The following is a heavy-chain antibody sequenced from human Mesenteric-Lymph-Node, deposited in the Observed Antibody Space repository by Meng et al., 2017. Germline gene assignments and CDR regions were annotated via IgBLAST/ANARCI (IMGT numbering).Heavy chain of an antibody. D-gene: IGHD1-7*01. CDR2: IYYSGST. Sequence: QVRPQGSGPWLVRPSQTRSPTCPGSGGSISSGDYYWSWIRQPPGKGLEWIGYIYYSGSTYYNPSLKSRVTISVDTSKNQFSLKLSSVTAADTAVYYCASNPTGTRGNWFDPWGQGTLVTVSS. V-gene: IGHV4-30-4*01. J-gene: IGHJ5*02. CDR1: GGSISSGDYY. CDR3: ASNPTGTRGNWFDP.